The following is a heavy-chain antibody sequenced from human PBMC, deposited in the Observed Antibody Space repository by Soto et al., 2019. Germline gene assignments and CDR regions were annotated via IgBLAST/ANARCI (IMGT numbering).Heavy chain of an antibody. V-gene: IGHV4-4*07. CDR3: ARETMVGY. J-gene: IGHJ4*02. D-gene: IGHD3-10*01. CDR2: IYTSGST. CDR1: GGSISSYY. Sequence: SETLYLTCTVSGGSISSYYWSWIRQPAGKGLEWIGRIYTSGSTNYNPSLKGRFTISRDNAKNSLYLQMNSLRAEDTAVYYCARETMVGYWGQGTLVTVSS.